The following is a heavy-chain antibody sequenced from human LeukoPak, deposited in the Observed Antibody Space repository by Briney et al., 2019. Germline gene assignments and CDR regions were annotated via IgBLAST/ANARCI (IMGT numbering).Heavy chain of an antibody. CDR2: IYSGGIT. Sequence: PGGSLRLSCAASGFTVSSNYMSWVRQAPGKGLEWVSIIYSGGITYYADSVKGRFTISRDNSKNTLYLQMNNLRAEDTAVYYCARLWFGELLYFDSWGQGTLVTVSS. D-gene: IGHD3-10*01. CDR1: GFTVSSNY. V-gene: IGHV3-53*01. J-gene: IGHJ4*02. CDR3: ARLWFGELLYFDS.